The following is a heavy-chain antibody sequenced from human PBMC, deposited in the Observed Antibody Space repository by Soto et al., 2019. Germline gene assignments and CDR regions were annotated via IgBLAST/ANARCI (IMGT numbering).Heavy chain of an antibody. D-gene: IGHD2-15*01. Sequence: GSPRLSCVASGFTLSRYVMSWVRQAPGKGLEWVSGITGSGGTTYYADSVKGRFTVSRDNSRNTLYLQLNRLRAEDTAIYYCVGSVGGSCSYVSGVCRGRDVWGQGTTVTVS. CDR2: ITGSGGTT. CDR1: GFTLSRYV. J-gene: IGHJ6*02. CDR3: VGSVGGSCSYVSGVCRGRDV. V-gene: IGHV3-23*01.